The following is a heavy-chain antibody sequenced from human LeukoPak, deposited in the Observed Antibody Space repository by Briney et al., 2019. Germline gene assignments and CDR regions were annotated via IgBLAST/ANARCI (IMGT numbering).Heavy chain of an antibody. CDR3: ASLPSPYDSSGYYRNYYYYYGMDV. CDR2: IYSGGGT. D-gene: IGHD3-22*01. Sequence: GGSLRLSCAASGFTVSSKYMSWVRQAPGKGLEWVSVIYSGGGTYYADSMKGRFTTSRDNSKNTLYLQMNSLRAEDTAVYYCASLPSPYDSSGYYRNYYYYYGMDVRGQGTTVTVSS. V-gene: IGHV3-53*05. J-gene: IGHJ6*02. CDR1: GFTVSSKY.